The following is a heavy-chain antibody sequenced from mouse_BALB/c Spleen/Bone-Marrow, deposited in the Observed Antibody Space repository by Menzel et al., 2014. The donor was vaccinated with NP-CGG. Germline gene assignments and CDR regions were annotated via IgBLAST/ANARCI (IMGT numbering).Heavy chain of an antibody. D-gene: IGHD4-1*01. V-gene: IGHV5-9*02. CDR1: GFAFSSYD. J-gene: IGHJ2*01. CDR3: ARPLTGAYFDY. CDR2: ISSGGSYT. Sequence: EVKLVESGGGLVKPGGSLKLSCAASGFAFSSYDMSWVRQTPEKRLEWVATISSGGSYTYYPDSVKGRFTISRDNARNTLCLQMSSLRSEDTALYYCARPLTGAYFDYWGQGITLTVSS.